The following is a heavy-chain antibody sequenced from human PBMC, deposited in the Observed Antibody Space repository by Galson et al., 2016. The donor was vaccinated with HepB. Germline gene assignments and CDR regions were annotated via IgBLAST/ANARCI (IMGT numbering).Heavy chain of an antibody. Sequence: SLRLSCAASGVSGTYMRWVRQAPGKGLERLSVIFPGGGAYYADSVRGRFTTSRDDSWDTVYLQMRCLRPEDTAVFYCARGHYGAFLGQGKLVTVSS. CDR3: ARGHYGAF. CDR1: GVSGTY. V-gene: IGHV3-53*01. J-gene: IGHJ4*02. CDR2: IFPGGGA.